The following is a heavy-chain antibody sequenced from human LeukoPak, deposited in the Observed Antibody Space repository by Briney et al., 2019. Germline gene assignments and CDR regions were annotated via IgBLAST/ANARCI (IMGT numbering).Heavy chain of an antibody. J-gene: IGHJ5*02. CDR2: IIPIFGTA. CDR3: ARDLDSYGYSGWFDP. Sequence: SVKVSCKAPGGTFSSYATSWVRQAPGQGLEWMGGIIPIFGTANYAQKFQGRVTITADESTSTAYMELSSLRSEDTAVYYCARDLDSYGYSGWFDPWGQGTLVTVSS. CDR1: GGTFSSYA. V-gene: IGHV1-69*01. D-gene: IGHD5-18*01.